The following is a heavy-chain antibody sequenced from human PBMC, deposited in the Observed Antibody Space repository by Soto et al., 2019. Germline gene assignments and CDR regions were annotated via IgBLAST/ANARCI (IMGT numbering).Heavy chain of an antibody. CDR2: INAGNGNT. CDR1: GYTFTSYA. Sequence: QVQLVQSGAEVKKPGASVKVSCKASGYTFTSYAMHWVRQAPGQRLEWMGWINAGNGNTKYSQKFQGRVTITRDTSASTAYMELSSLRSEDTAVYYCARAPAGMLALGAYWGQGTLVTVSS. CDR3: ARAPAGMLALGAY. D-gene: IGHD3-16*01. V-gene: IGHV1-3*01. J-gene: IGHJ4*02.